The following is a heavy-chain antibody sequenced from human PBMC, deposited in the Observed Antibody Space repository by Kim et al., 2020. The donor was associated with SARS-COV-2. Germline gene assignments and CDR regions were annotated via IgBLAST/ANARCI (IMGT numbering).Heavy chain of an antibody. CDR3: ARDRVVIAGYYYYGMDV. J-gene: IGHJ6*02. Sequence: GGSLRLSCAASGFTVSSNYMSWVRQAPGKGLEWVSVIYSGGSTYYADSVKGRFTISRDNSKNTLYLQMNSLRAEDTAVYYCARDRVVIAGYYYYGMDVWGQGTTVTVSS. V-gene: IGHV3-66*01. CDR1: GFTVSSNY. D-gene: IGHD3-3*01. CDR2: IYSGGST.